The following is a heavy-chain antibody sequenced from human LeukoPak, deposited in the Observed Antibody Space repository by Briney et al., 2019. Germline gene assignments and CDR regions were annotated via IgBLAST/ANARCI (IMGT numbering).Heavy chain of an antibody. Sequence: SETLSLTCTVSRGSISSYYWSWIRQRPGKGLEWIGYISYSGSTNYNPSLKSRVTASVDTSKNQFSLRLSSVTAADTAVYYCARAIGYSSVFDYWGQGTLVTVSS. J-gene: IGHJ4*02. V-gene: IGHV4-59*01. CDR2: ISYSGST. CDR3: ARAIGYSSVFDY. D-gene: IGHD6-19*01. CDR1: RGSISSYY.